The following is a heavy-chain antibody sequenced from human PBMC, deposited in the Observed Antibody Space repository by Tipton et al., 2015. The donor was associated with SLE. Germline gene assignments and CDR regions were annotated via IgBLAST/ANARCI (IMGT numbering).Heavy chain of an antibody. CDR2: IYTSGAT. D-gene: IGHD2-8*01. CDR3: ARVWLNNAFNI. CDR1: GVSISSSY. J-gene: IGHJ3*02. V-gene: IGHV4-4*07. Sequence: TLSLTCNVSGVSISSSYWSWIRQPAGKGLEWIGRIYTSGATDDNPSLKSRVTMSVDMSKNQIFLKMTFVTAADSAVYFCARVWLNNAFNIWGQGTRVTVSS.